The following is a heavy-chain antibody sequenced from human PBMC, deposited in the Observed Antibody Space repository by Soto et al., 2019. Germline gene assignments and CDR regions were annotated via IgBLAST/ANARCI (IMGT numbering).Heavy chain of an antibody. CDR3: ACMYYYDSSGLDFDY. CDR1: GFTLSSYE. D-gene: IGHD3-22*01. J-gene: IGHJ4*02. Sequence: GGSLRLSCAASGFTLSSYEMNWVRQAPGKGLEWVSYISSSGSTIYYADSVKGRFTISRDNAKNSLYLQMNSLRAEDTAVYYCACMYYYDSSGLDFDYWGQGTLVTVSS. V-gene: IGHV3-48*03. CDR2: ISSSGSTI.